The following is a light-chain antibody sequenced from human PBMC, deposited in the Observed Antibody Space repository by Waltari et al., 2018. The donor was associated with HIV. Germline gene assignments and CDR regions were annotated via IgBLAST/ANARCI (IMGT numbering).Light chain of an antibody. J-gene: IGLJ2*01. V-gene: IGLV2-23*01. CDR3: CSYAGSSTLEV. Sequence: QSALTQPASVSGSPGQSITISCTGTTSDFGSYNLVPWYQQHPGKAPKLMLYEGSKRPSGVSNRFSGSKSGNTASLTISGLQAEDEADYYCCSYAGSSTLEVFGGGTKLTVL. CDR2: EGS. CDR1: TSDFGSYNL.